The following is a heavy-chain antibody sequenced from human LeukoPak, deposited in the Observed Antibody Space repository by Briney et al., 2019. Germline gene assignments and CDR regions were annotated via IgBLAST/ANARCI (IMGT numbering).Heavy chain of an antibody. V-gene: IGHV3-21*01. CDR3: ARGFSGYTYGPDY. J-gene: IGHJ4*02. Sequence: GGSLRLSCAGSGFTFSSYSMNWVRQAPGKGLEWVSSISSSSNYIYYADSVKGRFTISRDDAKNSLYLQMNSLRPEDTAVYYCARGFSGYTYGPDYWGQGTLVTVSS. CDR1: GFTFSSYS. CDR2: ISSSSNYI. D-gene: IGHD5-18*01.